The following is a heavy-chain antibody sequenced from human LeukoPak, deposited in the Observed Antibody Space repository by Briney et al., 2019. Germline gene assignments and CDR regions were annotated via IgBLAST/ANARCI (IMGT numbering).Heavy chain of an antibody. Sequence: SETLSLTCTVSGGSISSYYWSWIRQPPGKGLEWIGYIYYSGSTNYNPSLKSRVTISVDTSKNQFSLKLSSVTAADTAVYYCARDADGDLGFDYWGQGTLVTVSS. V-gene: IGHV4-59*01. D-gene: IGHD2-21*02. CDR1: GGSISSYY. J-gene: IGHJ4*02. CDR3: ARDADGDLGFDY. CDR2: IYYSGST.